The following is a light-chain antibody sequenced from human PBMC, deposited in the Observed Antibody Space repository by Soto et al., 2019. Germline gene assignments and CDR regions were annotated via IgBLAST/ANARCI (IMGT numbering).Light chain of an antibody. V-gene: IGKV4-1*01. CDR3: QQYYTLPLT. Sequence: DIVMTQSPDSLAVSMGERATINCKSSQSVLYSSNNKNYLAWYQQKPGQPPKLLLSWASARESGVPERFSGSGSGTLFTLSISSLQAEDVAVYYCQQYYTLPLTFGGVSKVDI. CDR2: WAS. J-gene: IGKJ4*01. CDR1: QSVLYSSNNKNY.